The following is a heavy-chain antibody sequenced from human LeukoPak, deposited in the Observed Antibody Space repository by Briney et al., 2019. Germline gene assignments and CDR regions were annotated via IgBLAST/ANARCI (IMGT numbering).Heavy chain of an antibody. J-gene: IGHJ4*02. Sequence: PGGSLRLSCAASGFSFTNYAMNWVRQPPGKGLEWVSSLSGGGTTYYADSVKGRFTISRDISNNTLYLQMNSLRADDSAVYYCARNSGYDPTDYWGQGTLVTVSS. D-gene: IGHD5-12*01. CDR2: LSGGGTT. CDR1: GFSFTNYA. V-gene: IGHV3-23*01. CDR3: ARNSGYDPTDY.